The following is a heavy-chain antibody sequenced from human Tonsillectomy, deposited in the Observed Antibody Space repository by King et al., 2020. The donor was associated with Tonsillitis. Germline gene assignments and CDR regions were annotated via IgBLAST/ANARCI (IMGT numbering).Heavy chain of an antibody. CDR3: ARVKEGATAVENWFDP. J-gene: IGHJ5*02. Sequence: VQLVESGGGLVQPGGSLRLSCAASGFTVSSNYMSWVRQAPGKGLEWVSMIYNSGRTYYADSVKGRFTISRDTSKNTVFLQMNSLRADDTAVYYCARVKEGATAVENWFDPWGQGNMVTVSS. D-gene: IGHD5-18*01. CDR1: GFTVSSNY. V-gene: IGHV3-66*01. CDR2: IYNSGRT.